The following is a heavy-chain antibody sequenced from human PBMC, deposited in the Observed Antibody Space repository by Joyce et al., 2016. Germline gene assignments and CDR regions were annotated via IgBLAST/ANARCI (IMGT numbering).Heavy chain of an antibody. CDR3: ARSRWLAPLVH. J-gene: IGHJ4*02. CDR1: SGLFNGFI. V-gene: IGHV4-34*01. Sequence: QVQLQQWGAGLLKPSETLSLTCAVNSGLFNGFIWTWVSQSPGKGLEWIGDINYSGSTNYSPSLKNRITISIDTSKKQCSRKLTSVTAADTADYLCARSRWLAPLVHWGQGTPVTVPP. D-gene: IGHD6-19*01. CDR2: INYSGST.